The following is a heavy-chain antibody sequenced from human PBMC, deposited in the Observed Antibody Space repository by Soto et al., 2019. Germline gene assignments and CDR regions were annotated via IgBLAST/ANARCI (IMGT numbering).Heavy chain of an antibody. CDR3: VREAGDYDWYFDL. CDR1: GYTFSSRG. Sequence: QAQLVQSGPEVKEPGASVKVSCKASGYTFSSRGIYWVRQAPGQGLEWMGWISPHNAKTHYAQSLQGRVTLTTDTSTSTAYMDLRSLRSDATAVYYCVREAGDYDWYFDLWGRGTPVTVSS. CDR2: ISPHNAKT. V-gene: IGHV1-18*01. D-gene: IGHD4-17*01. J-gene: IGHJ2*01.